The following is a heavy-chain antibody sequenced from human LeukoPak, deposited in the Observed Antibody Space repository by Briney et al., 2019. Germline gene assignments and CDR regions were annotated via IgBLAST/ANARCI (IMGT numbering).Heavy chain of an antibody. D-gene: IGHD6-13*01. CDR2: IHYSGST. CDR1: GGSISRYY. Sequence: SETLSLTCAVSGGSISRYYWSWIRQPPGRGLEWIGSIHYSGSTSYNSSLKSRVTISVDTSKNQFSLKLSSVTPADTAVYYCARQVYSSSWSYYFDYWGQGILVTVSS. J-gene: IGHJ4*02. V-gene: IGHV4-59*01. CDR3: ARQVYSSSWSYYFDY.